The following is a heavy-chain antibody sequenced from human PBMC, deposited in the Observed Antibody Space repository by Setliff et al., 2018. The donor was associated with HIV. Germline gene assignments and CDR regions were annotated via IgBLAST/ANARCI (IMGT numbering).Heavy chain of an antibody. J-gene: IGHJ4*02. CDR2: ISPYNGYT. Sequence: ASVKVSCKASGGTFSSYAISWVRQAPGQGLEWMGWISPYNGYTNYVQKLQGRVTMTTDTSTSIAYMELRSLRSDDTAVYYCARFPTREVWRRNDIDYWGQGTLVTVSS. D-gene: IGHD1-1*01. CDR3: ARFPTREVWRRNDIDY. CDR1: GGTFSSYA. V-gene: IGHV1-18*01.